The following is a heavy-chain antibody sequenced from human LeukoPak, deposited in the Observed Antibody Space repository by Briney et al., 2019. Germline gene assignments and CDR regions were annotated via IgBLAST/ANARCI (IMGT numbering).Heavy chain of an antibody. D-gene: IGHD1-1*01. CDR3: PRGYPERRYFDY. Sequence: PETLSLTCAVYGGSSSGYYRGWVRQPPGKGLEWIGEINHSGSTNNNPTLKRRVTIPGETSKNQSSLNLSCGTAAEPAAYYLPRGYPERRYFDYWGQGTLVTVSS. J-gene: IGHJ4*02. V-gene: IGHV4-34*01. CDR1: GGSSSGYY. CDR2: INHSGST.